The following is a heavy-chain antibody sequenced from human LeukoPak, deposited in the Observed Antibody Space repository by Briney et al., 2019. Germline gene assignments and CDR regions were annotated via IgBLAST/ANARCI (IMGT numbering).Heavy chain of an antibody. D-gene: IGHD3-9*01. J-gene: IGHJ4*02. CDR1: GFTFSRYA. Sequence: PGGSLRLSCAASGFTFSRYAMSWVRQAPGKGLEWVSAISGSGGSTYYADSVKGRFTISRDNSKNTLYLQMNSLRAEDTAVYYCAGDYDILTGYEYWGQGTLVTVSS. V-gene: IGHV3-23*01. CDR2: ISGSGGST. CDR3: AGDYDILTGYEY.